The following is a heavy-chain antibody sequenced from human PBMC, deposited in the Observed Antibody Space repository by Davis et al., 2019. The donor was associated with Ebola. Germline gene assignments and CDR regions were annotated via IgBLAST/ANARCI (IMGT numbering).Heavy chain of an antibody. D-gene: IGHD6-6*01. CDR3: VREEQLVGDYYYGMDV. V-gene: IGHV3-33*01. Sequence: GESLKISCAASGFTFSSYGMHWVRQAPGKGLEWVAVIWYDGSNKYYADSVKGRFTISRDNSKNTLYLQMNSLRAEDTAVYYCVREEQLVGDYYYGMDVWGQGTTVTVSS. J-gene: IGHJ6*02. CDR2: IWYDGSNK. CDR1: GFTFSSYG.